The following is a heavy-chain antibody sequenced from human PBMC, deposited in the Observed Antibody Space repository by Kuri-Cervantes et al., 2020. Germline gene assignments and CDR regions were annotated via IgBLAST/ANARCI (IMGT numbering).Heavy chain of an antibody. CDR2: IPSGGSYT. Sequence: GGSLRLSCAASGFTFSSYGMHWVRQAPGKGLEWVAIIPSGGSYTSYTDSVKGRFTISRDDSQNTLYLQMDSLGAEDTAVYYCARDLHGLWAIDYWGQGTLVTVSS. D-gene: IGHD5-12*01. V-gene: IGHV3-30*03. CDR3: ARDLHGLWAIDY. J-gene: IGHJ4*02. CDR1: GFTFSSYG.